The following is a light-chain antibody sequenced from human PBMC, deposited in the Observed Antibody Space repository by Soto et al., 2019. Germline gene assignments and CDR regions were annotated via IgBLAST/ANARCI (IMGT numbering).Light chain of an antibody. CDR3: QQSYSTPQT. Sequence: IQMTQSPTSLSASVGDRVTITCRASQSISTYLNWYQLKSGKGPELLIYAASSLQTGVPSRFSGSGSGTDFTLTISSLQPEDFATYYCQQSYSTPQTFGPGTKVDIK. J-gene: IGKJ3*01. CDR2: AAS. V-gene: IGKV1-39*01. CDR1: QSISTY.